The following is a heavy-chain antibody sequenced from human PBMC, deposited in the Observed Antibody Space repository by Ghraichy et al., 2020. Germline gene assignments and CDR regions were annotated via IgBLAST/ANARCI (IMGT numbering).Heavy chain of an antibody. CDR1: GFTFSSYA. V-gene: IGHV3-23*01. CDR3: AKDMRPGYYYGSGSLVPFDY. D-gene: IGHD3-10*01. J-gene: IGHJ4*02. CDR2: ISGSGGST. Sequence: GGSLRLSCAASGFTFSSYAMSWVRQAPGKGLEWVSAISGSGGSTYYADSVKGRFTISRDTSKNTLYLQMNSLRAEDTAVYYCAKDMRPGYYYGSGSLVPFDYWGQGTLVTVSS.